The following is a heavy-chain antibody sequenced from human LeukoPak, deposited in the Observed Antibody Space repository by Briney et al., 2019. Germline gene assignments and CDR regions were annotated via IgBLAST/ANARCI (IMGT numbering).Heavy chain of an antibody. CDR1: GGSISSYY. D-gene: IGHD3-3*01. Sequence: SETLSLTCSVSGGSISSYYWSWIRQPPGKGLEWIGYIYYSGSTNYNPSLKSRVTISVDTSKNQFSLRLSSVTAADTAVYYCARGRYDFWSGYLYYFDYWGQGTLVTVSS. CDR3: ARGRYDFWSGYLYYFDY. V-gene: IGHV4-59*01. CDR2: IYYSGST. J-gene: IGHJ4*02.